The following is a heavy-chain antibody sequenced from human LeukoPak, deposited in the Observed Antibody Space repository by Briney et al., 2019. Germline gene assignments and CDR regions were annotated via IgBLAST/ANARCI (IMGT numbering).Heavy chain of an antibody. CDR2: INHSGST. CDR3: ARGRRGDY. CDR1: GGSFSGYY. Sequence: PSETLSLTCAVYGGSFSGYYWSWIRQPPGKGLEWIGEINHSGSTNYNPSLKSRVTISVDTSKNQFSLKLSSVTAADTAVYYCARGRRGDYWGQGTLSPSPQ. J-gene: IGHJ4*02. V-gene: IGHV4-34*01.